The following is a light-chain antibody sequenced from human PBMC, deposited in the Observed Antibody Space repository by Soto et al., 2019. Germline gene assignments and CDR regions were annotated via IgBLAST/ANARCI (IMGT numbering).Light chain of an antibody. CDR1: QSVSSN. CDR3: QQYNNWPPYT. Sequence: EIVMTKSPAPLSVSPGGRAPRSCRASQSVSSNLAWYQQKPGQAPRLLIYGASTRATGIPARLSGSGSGTEFTLTISSLQSEEFAVYYCQQYNNWPPYTFGQGTKVDTK. CDR2: GAS. V-gene: IGKV3-15*01. J-gene: IGKJ2*01.